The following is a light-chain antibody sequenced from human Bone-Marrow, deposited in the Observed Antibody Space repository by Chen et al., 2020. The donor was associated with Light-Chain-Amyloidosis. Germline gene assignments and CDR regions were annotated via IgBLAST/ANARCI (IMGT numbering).Light chain of an antibody. CDR1: SSDVGTYNY. CDR3: QSYDSSLSVYV. CDR2: EVT. Sequence: QSALTQLPSASGSPGQSVTISCTGTSSDVGTYNYFSWYQQHPGKAPRHIIYEVTKRPSGVPDRFSGSKFGNTASLAITGLQAEDEADYYCQSYDSSLSVYVFGTGTKVTVL. J-gene: IGLJ1*01. V-gene: IGLV2-8*01.